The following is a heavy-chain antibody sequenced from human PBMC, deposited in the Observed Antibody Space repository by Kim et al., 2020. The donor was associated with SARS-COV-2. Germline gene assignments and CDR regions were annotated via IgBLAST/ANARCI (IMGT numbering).Heavy chain of an antibody. CDR3: ARGGGTYGLNYFDY. D-gene: IGHD2-15*01. CDR1: GFTFSRVY. J-gene: IGHJ4*02. V-gene: IGHV3-53*01. CDR2: IYADDRT. Sequence: GGSLRLSCAASGFTFSRVYMTWVRQAPGKGLEWVSAIYADDRTFYADSVKGRFTISRDNSKNTLFLLMNSLRAEDTAVYYCARGGGTYGLNYFDYWGLGT.